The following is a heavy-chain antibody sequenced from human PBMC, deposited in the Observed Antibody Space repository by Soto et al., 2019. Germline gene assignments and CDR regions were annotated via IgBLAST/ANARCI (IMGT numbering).Heavy chain of an antibody. V-gene: IGHV4-59*01. CDR1: GGSISSYY. D-gene: IGHD3-22*01. CDR3: ARDHYYYDSSGHYSYYYGMDV. J-gene: IGHJ6*02. Sequence: SETQSLPGPVPGGSISSYYWSSSRQPPGKGLAWIGYIYYSGSTIFNLSLKSRVTISVDTSMNQCCLELSSLTAADTAVYYCARDHYYYDSSGHYSYYYGMDVWGQGTTVTVSS. CDR2: IYYSGST.